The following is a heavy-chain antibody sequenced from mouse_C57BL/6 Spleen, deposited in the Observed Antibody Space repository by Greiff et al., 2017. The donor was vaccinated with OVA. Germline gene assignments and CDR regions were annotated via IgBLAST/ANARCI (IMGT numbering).Heavy chain of an antibody. Sequence: QVQLKQSGAELVKPGASVKISCKASGYAFSSYWMNWVKQRPGKGLEWIGQIYPGDGDTNYNGKFKGKATLTADKSSSTAYMQLSSLTSEDSAVYFCATPTAQAPYYAMDYWGQGTSVTVSS. J-gene: IGHJ4*01. D-gene: IGHD3-2*02. CDR2: IYPGDGDT. CDR3: ATPTAQAPYYAMDY. V-gene: IGHV1-80*01. CDR1: GYAFSSYW.